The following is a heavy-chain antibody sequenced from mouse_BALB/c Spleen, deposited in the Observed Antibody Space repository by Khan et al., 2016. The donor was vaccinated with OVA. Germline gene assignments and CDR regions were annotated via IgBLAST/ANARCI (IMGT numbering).Heavy chain of an antibody. CDR1: GFTFSSYV. Sequence: DVQLVESGGDLVKPGGSLKLSCAASGFTFSSYVMSWVRQTPETRLAWVASISSGGSTYYPDSVKGRFTISRDNARNILDLKMSSVRSEDTAMYYCAREAYRDDEYYFDYWDQGTTLTVSS. D-gene: IGHD2-14*01. CDR3: AREAYRDDEYYFDY. J-gene: IGHJ2*01. CDR2: ISSGGST. V-gene: IGHV5-6-5*01.